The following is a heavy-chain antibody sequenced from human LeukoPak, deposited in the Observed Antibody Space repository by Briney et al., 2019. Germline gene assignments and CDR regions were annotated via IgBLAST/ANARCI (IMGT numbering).Heavy chain of an antibody. J-gene: IGHJ4*02. D-gene: IGHD3-10*01. CDR2: ISSSSSYI. Sequence: PGGSLRLSCAASGFTFSSYSMNWVRQAPGKGLEWVSSISSSSSYIYYADSVKGRFTISRDNAKNSLYLQMNSLRAEDTAVYYCARDFGWFGELFLDYWGQGTLVTVSS. CDR1: GFTFSSYS. CDR3: ARDFGWFGELFLDY. V-gene: IGHV3-21*01.